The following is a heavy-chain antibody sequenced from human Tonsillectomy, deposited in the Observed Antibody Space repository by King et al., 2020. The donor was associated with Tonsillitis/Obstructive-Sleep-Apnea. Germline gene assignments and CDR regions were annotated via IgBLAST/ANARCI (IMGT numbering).Heavy chain of an antibody. Sequence: QMQLQESGPGLVKPSETLSLTCTVSGHSIRSSTYYWGWIRQPPGKGLEWIGTIFHTGSTYYNPSHKSRVTISVDTSKNQFSLKLSSVTAADTAVYYCARHVRDGYGTNFDYWGQGTLVTVSS. CDR2: IFHTGST. D-gene: IGHD5-24*01. CDR1: GHSIRSSTYY. V-gene: IGHV4-39*01. CDR3: ARHVRDGYGTNFDY. J-gene: IGHJ4*02.